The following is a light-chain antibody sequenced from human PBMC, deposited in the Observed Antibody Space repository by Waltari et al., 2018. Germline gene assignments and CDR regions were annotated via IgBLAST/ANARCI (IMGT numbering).Light chain of an antibody. CDR2: EAT. V-gene: IGLV2-8*01. CDR1: SSDVGGYNS. Sequence: QSALTQPPSASGSPGQSVTISCTGTSSDVGGYNSVSWYQQHPGKAPKVMIYEATKRPSGVPDRCSGSKSGNTASLTVAGLQAEDEADYYCSSYAGSNNLLFGGGTKLTVL. CDR3: SSYAGSNNLL. J-gene: IGLJ2*01.